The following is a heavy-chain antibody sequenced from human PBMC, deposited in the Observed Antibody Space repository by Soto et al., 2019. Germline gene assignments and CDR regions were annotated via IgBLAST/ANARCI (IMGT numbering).Heavy chain of an antibody. CDR1: GFTFSAYD. CDR3: AKISDSTGFYDL. CDR2: SHPDGDS. Sequence: EAQLVESGGGLVQPGGSLRLACAASGFTFSAYDMHWIRQRPGKGLEWVANSHPDGDSYYLASVKGRFTIARENAKSFLYLQMNALRAEDTARYYCAKISDSTGFYDLWGQGTPVTVSS. V-gene: IGHV3-13*01. J-gene: IGHJ4*02. D-gene: IGHD3-22*01.